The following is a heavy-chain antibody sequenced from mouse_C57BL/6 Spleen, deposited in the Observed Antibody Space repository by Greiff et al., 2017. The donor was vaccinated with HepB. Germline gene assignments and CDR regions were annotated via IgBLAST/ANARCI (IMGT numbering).Heavy chain of an antibody. J-gene: IGHJ2*01. D-gene: IGHD1-1*01. CDR1: GYAFSSYW. CDR2: IYPGDGDT. V-gene: IGHV1-80*01. Sequence: QVQLQQSGAELVKPGASVKISCKASGYAFSSYWMNWVKQRPGKGLEWIGQIYPGDGDTNYNGKFKGKATLTADKSSSTAYMQLSSLTSEDSAVYFCARKDGVANRYYFDYWGQGTTLTVSS. CDR3: ARKDGVANRYYFDY.